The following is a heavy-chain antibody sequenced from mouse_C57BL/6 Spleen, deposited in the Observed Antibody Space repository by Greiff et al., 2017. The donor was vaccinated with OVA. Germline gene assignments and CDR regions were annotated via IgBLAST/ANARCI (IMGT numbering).Heavy chain of an antibody. J-gene: IGHJ4*01. V-gene: IGHV2-6-1*01. D-gene: IGHD4-1*01. Sequence: VQGVESGPGLVAPSQSLSITCTVSGFSLTSYGVHWVRQPPGKGLEWLVVIWSDGSTTYNSALNSRLSISKDNSKSQVFLKMNSLQTDDTAMYYCARHGTGTGAMDDWGQGTSVTVSS. CDR2: IWSDGST. CDR1: GFSLTSYG. CDR3: ARHGTGTGAMDD.